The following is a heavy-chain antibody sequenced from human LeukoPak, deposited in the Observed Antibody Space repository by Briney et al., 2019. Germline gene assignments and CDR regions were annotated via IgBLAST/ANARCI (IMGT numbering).Heavy chain of an antibody. CDR1: GFTFSSYG. J-gene: IGHJ4*02. CDR3: ALYYDTLTGHSYYFDY. Sequence: GGSLRLSCAASGFTFSSYGMHWVRQAPGKGLEWVAVISYDGSNKYYADSVKGRFTISRDNSKNTLYLQMNSLRAEDTAVYYCALYYDTLTGHSYYFDYWGQGTLVTVSS. CDR2: ISYDGSNK. D-gene: IGHD3-9*01. V-gene: IGHV3-30*03.